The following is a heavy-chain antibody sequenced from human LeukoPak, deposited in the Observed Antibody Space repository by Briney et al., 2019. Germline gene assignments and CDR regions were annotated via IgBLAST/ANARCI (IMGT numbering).Heavy chain of an antibody. CDR2: IYYSGST. V-gene: IGHV4-30-4*08. D-gene: IGHD2-21*02. J-gene: IGHJ4*02. Sequence: SETLSLTCTVSGGSISSGDYYWSWVRQPPGKGLEWIGYIYYSGSTYYNPSLKSRVTISVDTSKNQFSLKLSSVTAADTAVYYCARDQTEYFDYWGQGTLVTVSS. CDR1: GGSISSGDYY. CDR3: ARDQTEYFDY.